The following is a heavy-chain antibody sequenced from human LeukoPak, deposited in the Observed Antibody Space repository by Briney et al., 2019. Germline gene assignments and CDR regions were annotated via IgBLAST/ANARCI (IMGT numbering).Heavy chain of an antibody. J-gene: IGHJ2*01. CDR3: ARAPGGVTMVRGVIRTWYFNL. CDR2: IDQDGGDT. Sequence: GGSLRLSCAASGFTFSSYWMSWVRQAPGKGLEWVASIDQDGGDTYYVDSVKGRFTVSRDNAKNSVSLQMNSLRAEDTAFYYCARAPGGVTMVRGVIRTWYFNLWGRGTLVTVSS. CDR1: GFTFSSYW. D-gene: IGHD3-10*01. V-gene: IGHV3-7*01.